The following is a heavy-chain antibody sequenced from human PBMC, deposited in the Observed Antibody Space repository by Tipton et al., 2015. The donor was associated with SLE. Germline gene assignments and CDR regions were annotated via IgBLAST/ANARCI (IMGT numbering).Heavy chain of an antibody. CDR1: GYSFSDYA. CDR3: ARHPPGPPLAGWFDP. J-gene: IGHJ5*02. V-gene: IGHV1-18*01. Sequence: QVQLVQSGGEVKKPGASVKVSCKSSGYSFSDYAVTWVRQAPGQGLEWMGWINTKSGNTRYAQKFQGRVTISADTSKNQFFLKVNSMTAADTAIYYCARHPPGPPLAGWFDPWGQGTLVTVSS. CDR2: INTKSGNT.